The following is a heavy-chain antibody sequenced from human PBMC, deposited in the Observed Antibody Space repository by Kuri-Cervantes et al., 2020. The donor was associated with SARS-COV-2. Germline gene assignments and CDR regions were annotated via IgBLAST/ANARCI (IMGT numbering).Heavy chain of an antibody. J-gene: IGHJ4*02. CDR2: INHSGST. Sequence: ESLKISCAVYGGSFSGYYWSWIRQPPGKGLEWIGEINHSGSTNYNPSLKSRVTISVDTSKNQFSLKLSSVTAADTAVYYCARGRSDSRRWWLPGIWGQGTLVTVSS. CDR3: ARGRSDSRRWWLPGI. D-gene: IGHD5-12*01. CDR1: GGSFSGYY. V-gene: IGHV4-34*01.